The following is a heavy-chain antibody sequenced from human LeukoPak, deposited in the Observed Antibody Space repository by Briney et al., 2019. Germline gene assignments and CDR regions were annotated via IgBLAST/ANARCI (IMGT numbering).Heavy chain of an antibody. D-gene: IGHD2-2*01. V-gene: IGHV4-39*07. J-gene: IGHJ6*03. Sequence: SETLSLTCTVSGGSISSSSYYWGWIRQPPGKGLEWLGWIYYSGSTYYNPSLKSRVTISVDTSKNQFSLKLSSVTAADTAVYYCARVVVPAAMTYYYYYMDVWGKGTTVTVSS. CDR2: IYYSGST. CDR3: ARVVVPAAMTYYYYYMDV. CDR1: GGSISSSSYY.